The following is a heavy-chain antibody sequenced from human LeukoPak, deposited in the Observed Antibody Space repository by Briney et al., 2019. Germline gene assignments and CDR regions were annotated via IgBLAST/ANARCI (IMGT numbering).Heavy chain of an antibody. D-gene: IGHD3-3*01. CDR3: AKDGANYDFWSGYSAA. CDR2: ISGSDGST. Sequence: GGSLRLSCAASGFTFSSYAMNWVRQAPGKGLEWVSTISGSDGSTYYADFVKGRFTISRDNSKNTLYLQMNSLRAEDTAVYYCAKDGANYDFWSGYSAAWGQGTLVTVSS. CDR1: GFTFSSYA. J-gene: IGHJ5*02. V-gene: IGHV3-23*01.